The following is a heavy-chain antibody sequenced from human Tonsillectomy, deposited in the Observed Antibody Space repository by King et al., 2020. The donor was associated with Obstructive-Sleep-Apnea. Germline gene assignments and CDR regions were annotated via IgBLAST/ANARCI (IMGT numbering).Heavy chain of an antibody. D-gene: IGHD3-9*01. J-gene: IGHJ4*02. Sequence: DVQLVESGGGLVQPGGSLRLSCVASGFTFSSYWMHWVRQAPGKGLVWVSRINSDGSSRHYADSVKGRFTISRDNADNTLYLQMNSLRAEDTAVYYCASGYFDWLPRYYFDYWGPGTLVTVSS. CDR2: INSDGSSR. CDR3: ASGYFDWLPRYYFDY. CDR1: GFTFSSYW. V-gene: IGHV3-74*02.